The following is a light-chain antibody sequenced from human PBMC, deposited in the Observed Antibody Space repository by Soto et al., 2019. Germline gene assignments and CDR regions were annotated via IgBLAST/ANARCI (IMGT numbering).Light chain of an antibody. V-gene: IGLV4-69*01. J-gene: IGLJ2*01. CDR3: QTWGTDIVV. Sequence: QSVLTQSPSASASLGASVMLTCSLSSGHTDYAIAWHQQQPEKGPRCLMKLNSDGSHKKGDGIPDRFSGSSSGAERYLTISSLKSEDEGDYYCQTWGTDIVVFGGGTKLTVL. CDR1: SGHTDYA. CDR2: LNSDGSH.